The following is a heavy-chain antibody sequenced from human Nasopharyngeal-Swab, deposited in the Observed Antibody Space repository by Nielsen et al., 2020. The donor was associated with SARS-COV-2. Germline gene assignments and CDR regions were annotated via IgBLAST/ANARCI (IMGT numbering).Heavy chain of an antibody. CDR3: ARYGAGGSRITMVRGYMDV. CDR1: GGSFSGYY. V-gene: IGHV4-34*01. Sequence: SETLSPTCALYGGSFSGYYWSWIRQPPGKGLEWIGEINHSGSTNYNPSLKSRVTISVDTSKNQFSLKLSSVTAADTAVYYCARYGAGGSRITMVRGYMDVWGKGTTVTVSS. J-gene: IGHJ6*03. D-gene: IGHD3-10*01. CDR2: INHSGST.